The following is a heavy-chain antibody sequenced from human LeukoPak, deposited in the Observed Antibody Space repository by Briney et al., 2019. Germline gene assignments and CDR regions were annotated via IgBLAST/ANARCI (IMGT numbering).Heavy chain of an antibody. CDR2: IYDSGST. V-gene: IGHV4-31*03. CDR3: ARAHGHYYDSSGEAFDI. D-gene: IGHD3-22*01. Sequence: PSQTLSLTSTVSGRSISSGGYYWNRIRQHPGKGLEWIGYIYDSGSTYYNPTLTRRVTISVDTSKNQSSLTLSSVTAADTAVYYCARAHGHYYDSSGEAFDIWGQGTMVTVSS. CDR1: GRSISSGGYY. J-gene: IGHJ3*02.